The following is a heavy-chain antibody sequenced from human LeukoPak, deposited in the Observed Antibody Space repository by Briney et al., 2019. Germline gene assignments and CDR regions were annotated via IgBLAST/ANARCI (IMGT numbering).Heavy chain of an antibody. CDR1: GFTFSSYE. CDR2: ISSSGSTI. V-gene: IGHV3-48*03. Sequence: PGGSLRLXCAASGFTFSSYEMNWVRQAPGKGLEWVSYISSSGSTIYYADSVKGRFTISRDNAKNSLYLQMNSLRAEDTAVYYCARDGPKGLGIYRDHWGQGTLVTVSS. D-gene: IGHD3-16*01. J-gene: IGHJ4*02. CDR3: ARDGPKGLGIYRDH.